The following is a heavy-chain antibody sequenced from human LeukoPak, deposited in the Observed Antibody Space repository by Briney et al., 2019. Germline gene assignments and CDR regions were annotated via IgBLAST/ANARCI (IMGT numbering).Heavy chain of an antibody. CDR3: ARTYSRFYYFYMDV. V-gene: IGHV4-39*01. CDR2: IYYSGST. Sequence: KSSETLSLTCTVSGGSISSSSYYWGWIRQPPGKGLEWIGSIYYSGSTYYNPSLKSRVTISVDTSKNQISLKLSSVTAADTAVYYCARTYSRFYYFYMDVWGKGTSVTISS. J-gene: IGHJ6*03. CDR1: GGSISSSSYY. D-gene: IGHD6-13*01.